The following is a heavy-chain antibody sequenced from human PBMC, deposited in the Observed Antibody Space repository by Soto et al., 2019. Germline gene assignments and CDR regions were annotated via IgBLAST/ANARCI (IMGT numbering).Heavy chain of an antibody. CDR1: GYIFTTYA. J-gene: IGHJ4*02. CDR3: ARTTVGRTYFDY. V-gene: IGHV1-3*01. CDR2: IDAGNGNT. D-gene: IGHD4-4*01. Sequence: QVQLVQSGAEVKKPGASVKVSCKASGYIFTTYAIHWVRQAPGQRLEWMGWIDAGNGNTKYSQKFQGRVTITRDTSANIAYMELNSLSSEDTAVYYCARTTVGRTYFDYWGQGTLVTVSS.